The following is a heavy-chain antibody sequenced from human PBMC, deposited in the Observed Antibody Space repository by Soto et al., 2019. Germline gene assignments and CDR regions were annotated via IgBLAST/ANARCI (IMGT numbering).Heavy chain of an antibody. D-gene: IGHD3-22*01. CDR3: VRGPDYEGYFDY. Sequence: QVRLVQSGAEVKKTESSVKVSCEASGTTFSNFAIGWVRQAPGQGLEWMGGIILPFGTPNYAQKFQGRVTISADESMTTVYMELRGPRSGDTAVYYCVRGPDYEGYFDYWGQGTLVTVSS. CDR2: IILPFGTP. J-gene: IGHJ4*02. CDR1: GTTFSNFA. V-gene: IGHV1-69*12.